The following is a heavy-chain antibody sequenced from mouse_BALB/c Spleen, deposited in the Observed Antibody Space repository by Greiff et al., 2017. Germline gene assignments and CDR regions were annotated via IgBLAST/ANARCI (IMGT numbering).Heavy chain of an antibody. J-gene: IGHJ1*01. Sequence: DVKLVESGPSLVKPSQTLSLTCSVTGDSITSGYWNWIRKFPGNKLEYMGYISYSGSTYYNPSLKSRISITRDTSKNQYYLQLNSVTTEDTATYYCARGGGSSPWYFEVWGAGTTVTVSS. D-gene: IGHD1-1*01. CDR1: GDSITSGY. CDR2: ISYSGST. CDR3: ARGGGSSPWYFEV. V-gene: IGHV3-8*02.